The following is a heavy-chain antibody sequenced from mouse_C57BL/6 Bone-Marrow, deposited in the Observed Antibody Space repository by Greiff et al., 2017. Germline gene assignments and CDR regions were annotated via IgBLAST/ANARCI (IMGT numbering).Heavy chain of an antibody. V-gene: IGHV1-55*01. Sequence: QVQLQQPGAELVKPGASVKMSCKASGYTFTSYWITWVKQRPGQGLAWIGDIYPGSGSTNYNEKFKSKATLTVDTSSSTAYMQLSSLTSEDSAVYYCARYDYDLAWFAYWGQGTLVTVSA. CDR1: GYTFTSYW. CDR2: IYPGSGST. CDR3: ARYDYDLAWFAY. D-gene: IGHD2-4*01. J-gene: IGHJ3*01.